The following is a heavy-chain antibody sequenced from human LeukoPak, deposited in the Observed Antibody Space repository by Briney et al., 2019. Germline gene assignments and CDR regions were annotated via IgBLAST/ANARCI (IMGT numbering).Heavy chain of an antibody. Sequence: GASVKVSCKASGYTFTSYCISWVRPAPGQGLEWMGWISAYNSNTNSAQKLQGRLTMTTDTSTSTAYMELRSLRSDDTAVYYCARTRNSHYDFWSGYDYWGQGTLVTVSS. D-gene: IGHD3-3*01. CDR2: ISAYNSNT. CDR1: GYTFTSYC. J-gene: IGHJ4*02. CDR3: ARTRNSHYDFWSGYDY. V-gene: IGHV1-18*01.